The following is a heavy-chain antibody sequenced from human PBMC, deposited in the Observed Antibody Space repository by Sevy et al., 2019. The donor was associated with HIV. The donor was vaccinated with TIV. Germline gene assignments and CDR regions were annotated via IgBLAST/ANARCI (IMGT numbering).Heavy chain of an antibody. D-gene: IGHD6-13*01. Sequence: GESLKISCAASGFTVSSNYMSWVRQAPGKGLEWVSVIYSGGSTYYADSVKGRFTISRDNSKNTLYLQMNSLRAEDTAMYYCARDGSSWAFDYWGQGTLVTVSS. V-gene: IGHV3-53*01. CDR3: ARDGSSWAFDY. CDR2: IYSGGST. CDR1: GFTVSSNY. J-gene: IGHJ4*02.